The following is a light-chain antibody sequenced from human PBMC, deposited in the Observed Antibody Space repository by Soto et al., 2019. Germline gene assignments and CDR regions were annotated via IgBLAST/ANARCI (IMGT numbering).Light chain of an antibody. V-gene: IGKV3-20*01. Sequence: EIVLTQSPGTLPSSPGERATLSCRASQSVTSNYLAWYQQKRGQAPRLLIWGASIRATDLPDRFSGGGSGTDFTLTISRLEAEDFAVYYCHQYGSSPGTFGQGTKVDIK. CDR3: HQYGSSPGT. CDR2: GAS. J-gene: IGKJ1*01. CDR1: QSVTSNY.